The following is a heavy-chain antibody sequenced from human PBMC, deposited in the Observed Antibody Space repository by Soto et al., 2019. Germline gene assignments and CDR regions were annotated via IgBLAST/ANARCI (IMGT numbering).Heavy chain of an antibody. CDR2: IKPDGSET. D-gene: IGHD3-10*01. CDR1: GFTFISSW. V-gene: IGHV3-7*01. CDR3: ARDPSFGASDI. J-gene: IGHJ3*02. Sequence: WGSLRLSCEASGFTFISSWIILFRQAPGKGLEWVSYIKPDGSETYYVDSVRGRFTISRDNAKNSLYLQMNSLRAEDTALYYCARDPSFGASDIWGQGTMVTVSS.